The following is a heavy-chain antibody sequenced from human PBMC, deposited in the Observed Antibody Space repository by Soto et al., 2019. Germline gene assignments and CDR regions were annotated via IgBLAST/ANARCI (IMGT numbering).Heavy chain of an antibody. D-gene: IGHD3-22*01. CDR1: GGTFSSYA. CDR2: IIPIFGTA. J-gene: IGHJ3*01. CDR3: ARVDRYYYDSSGPEDAFDL. V-gene: IGHV1-69*13. Sequence: GASVKVSCKASGGTFSSYAISWVRQAPGQGLEWMGGIIPIFGTANYAQKFQGRVTITADESTSTAYMELSSLRSEDTAVYYCARVDRYYYDSSGPEDAFDLWGQGTMVTVSS.